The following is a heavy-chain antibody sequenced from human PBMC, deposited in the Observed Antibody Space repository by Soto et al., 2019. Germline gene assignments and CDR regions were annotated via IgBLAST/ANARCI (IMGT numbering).Heavy chain of an antibody. V-gene: IGHV3-30-3*01. CDR2: ISYDGSNK. CDR1: GFTFSSYA. J-gene: IGHJ5*02. D-gene: IGHD3-22*01. Sequence: LRLSCAASGFTFSSYAMHWVRQAPGKGLEWVAVISYDGSNKYYADSVKGRFTISRDNSKNTLYLQMNSLRAEDTAVYYCASPDPYDSSGYYPNWFDPWGQGTLVTVSS. CDR3: ASPDPYDSSGYYPNWFDP.